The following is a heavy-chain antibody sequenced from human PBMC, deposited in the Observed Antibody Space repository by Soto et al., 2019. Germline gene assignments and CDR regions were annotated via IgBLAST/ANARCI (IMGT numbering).Heavy chain of an antibody. CDR1: GFTFSSYA. CDR2: ISGSGGST. Sequence: GGSLRLSCAASGFTFSSYAMSWVRQAPGKGLEWVSAISGSGGSTYYADSVKGRFTISRDNSKNTLYLQMNSLRAEDTAVYYCAKDPPVNPYSYYDFWSGYFYYWGQGTLVTVSS. CDR3: AKDPPVNPYSYYDFWSGYFYY. D-gene: IGHD3-3*01. V-gene: IGHV3-23*01. J-gene: IGHJ4*02.